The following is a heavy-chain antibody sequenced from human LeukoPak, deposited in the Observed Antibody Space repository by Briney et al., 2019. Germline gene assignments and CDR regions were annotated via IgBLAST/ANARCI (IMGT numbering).Heavy chain of an antibody. CDR2: IYYSGSA. CDR1: GGSFSGYY. D-gene: IGHD5-24*01. J-gene: IGHJ6*02. CDR3: ARDPEMATPYYYGMDV. V-gene: IGHV4-59*01. Sequence: PSEALSLTCAVYGGSFSGYYWNWLRQPPGKGLEWIGYIYYSGSATYNPSLNNRVTISVDRSKNQFSLRLSSVTAADTAVYYCARDPEMATPYYYGMDVWGQGTTVTVS.